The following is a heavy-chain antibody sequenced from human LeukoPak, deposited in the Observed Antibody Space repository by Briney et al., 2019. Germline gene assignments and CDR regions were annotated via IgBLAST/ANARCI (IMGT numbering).Heavy chain of an antibody. CDR2: IYYSGST. CDR1: GGSISSYY. J-gene: IGHJ5*02. CDR3: ARARLGLPYNWFDP. Sequence: PSETLSLTCTVSGGSISSYYWSWIRQPPGKGLEWIGSIYYSGSTYYNPSLKSRVTISVDTSKNQFSLKLSSVTAADTAVYYCARARLGLPYNWFDPWGQGTLVTVSS. D-gene: IGHD2/OR15-2a*01. V-gene: IGHV4-59*01.